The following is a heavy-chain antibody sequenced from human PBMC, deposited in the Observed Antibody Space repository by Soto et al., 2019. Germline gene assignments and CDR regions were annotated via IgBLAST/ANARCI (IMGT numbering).Heavy chain of an antibody. D-gene: IGHD5-18*01. J-gene: IGHJ4*02. CDR3: ARDGNFALRGYSFGFDF. V-gene: IGHV1-2*06. CDR1: GYGFTTHY. CDR2: MNVGTGGT. Sequence: ASVKVSCKASGYGFTTHYIHWVRQAPGQGLEWMGRMNVGTGGTTYAHKFQGRVTMTRDTSIRTAYLEVSSVKSDDTAMYYCARDGNFALRGYSFGFDFWGQGTLVTVS.